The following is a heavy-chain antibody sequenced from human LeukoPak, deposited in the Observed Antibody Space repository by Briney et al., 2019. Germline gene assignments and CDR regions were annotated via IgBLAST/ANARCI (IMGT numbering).Heavy chain of an antibody. D-gene: IGHD3-9*01. J-gene: IGHJ4*02. V-gene: IGHV1-8*01. CDR3: ARTGFHYDILTGYYTAPYDY. CDR1: GYTFTSYD. Sequence: GASVKVSCKASGYTFTSYDINWVRQATGQGLEWMGWMNPNSGNTGYAQKFQGRVTMTRNTSISTAYMELSSLRSEDTAVYYCARTGFHYDILTGYYTAPYDYWGQGTLVTVSS. CDR2: MNPNSGNT.